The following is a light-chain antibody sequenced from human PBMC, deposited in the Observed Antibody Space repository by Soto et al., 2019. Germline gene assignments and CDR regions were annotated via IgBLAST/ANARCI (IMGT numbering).Light chain of an antibody. CDR2: SNT. J-gene: IGLJ1*01. V-gene: IGLV1-40*01. CDR3: QSYDSGVTGSG. CDR1: SSNIGAGFD. Sequence: QWALAQPASVADAPGQPITISCTGSSSNIGAGFDVHWYQQLPGTAPKLVLYSNTARPSGVPDRFSGSRSGSSASLAITGLQAEDEADYYCQSYDSGVTGSGFGTGTKVTVL.